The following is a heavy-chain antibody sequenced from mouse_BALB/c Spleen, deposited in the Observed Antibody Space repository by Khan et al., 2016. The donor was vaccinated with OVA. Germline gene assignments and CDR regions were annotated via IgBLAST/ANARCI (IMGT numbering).Heavy chain of an antibody. CDR2: ISYSGTT. CDR3: ARGNYYGYAMDY. CDR1: GYSITSNYA. J-gene: IGHJ4*01. D-gene: IGHD1-1*01. Sequence: EVQLVKSGPGLVKPSQSLSLTCTVTGYSITSNYAWNWIRQFPGNKLEWMGYISYSGTTSYNPSLKSRISITRDTSKNQFFLQLNSVTTEDTATYYCARGNYYGYAMDYWGQGTSVTVSS. V-gene: IGHV3-2*02.